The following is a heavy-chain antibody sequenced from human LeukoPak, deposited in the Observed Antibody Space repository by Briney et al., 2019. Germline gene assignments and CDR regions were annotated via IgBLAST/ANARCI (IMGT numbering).Heavy chain of an antibody. CDR2: IYSDGST. J-gene: IGHJ4*02. D-gene: IGHD5-12*01. CDR3: ARGLIEMATIYFDY. V-gene: IGHV3-53*01. CDR1: GFTVSSNY. Sequence: PGGSLILSCAASGFTVSSNYMSWVRQAPGKGLEWVSVIYSDGSTYYADSVKGRFTISRDNSKNTLYLQMNSLRAEDTAVYYCARGLIEMATIYFDYWGQGTLVTVSS.